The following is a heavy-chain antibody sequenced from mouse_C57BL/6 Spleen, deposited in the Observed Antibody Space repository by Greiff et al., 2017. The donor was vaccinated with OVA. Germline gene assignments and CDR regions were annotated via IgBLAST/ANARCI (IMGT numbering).Heavy chain of an antibody. J-gene: IGHJ1*03. D-gene: IGHD1-1*01. Sequence: VKLLESGAELVRPGTSVKMSCKASGYTFTNYWIGWAKQRPGHGLEWIGDIYPGGGYTNYNEKFKGKATLTADKSSSTAYMQFSSLTSEDSAIYYCARFRYGSSYGYFDVWGTGTTVTVSS. CDR1: GYTFTNYW. V-gene: IGHV1-63*01. CDR3: ARFRYGSSYGYFDV. CDR2: IYPGGGYT.